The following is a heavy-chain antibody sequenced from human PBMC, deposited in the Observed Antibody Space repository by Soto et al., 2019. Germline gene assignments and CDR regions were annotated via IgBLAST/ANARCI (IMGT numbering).Heavy chain of an antibody. Sequence: QVQLQESGPGLVKPSETLSLTCTVSGGSLSSYYWSWIRQPPGKGLEWVGYIFYSGSTNYSPSLKSRVTISVDTSQNQFSLKLSSVTAADTAMYYCARVARRDRGQFDYWGLGTLLTVSS. CDR2: IFYSGST. J-gene: IGHJ4*02. CDR3: ARVARRDRGQFDY. V-gene: IGHV4-59*01. CDR1: GGSLSSYY. D-gene: IGHD2-21*01.